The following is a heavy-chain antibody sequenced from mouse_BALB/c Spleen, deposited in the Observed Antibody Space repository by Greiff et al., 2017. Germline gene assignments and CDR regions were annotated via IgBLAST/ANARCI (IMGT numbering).Heavy chain of an antibody. CDR3: TRSAHYYRYDGEGLDY. CDR1: GYTFTSYW. D-gene: IGHD2-14*01. J-gene: IGHJ2*01. Sequence: VQLQQPGAELVRPGASVKLSCKASGYTFTSYWINWVKQRPGQGLEWIGNIYPSDSYTNYNQKFKDKATLTVDKSSSTAYMQLSSPTSEDSAVYYCTRSAHYYRYDGEGLDYWGQGTTLTVSS. V-gene: IGHV1-69*02. CDR2: IYPSDSYT.